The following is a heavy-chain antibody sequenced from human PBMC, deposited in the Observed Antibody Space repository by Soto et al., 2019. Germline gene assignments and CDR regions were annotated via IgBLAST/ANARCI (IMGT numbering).Heavy chain of an antibody. V-gene: IGHV4-30-4*01. CDR3: ARAFDILTRYYFDY. J-gene: IGHJ4*02. CDR2: IYYSGST. D-gene: IGHD3-9*01. Sequence: TLSLPFTVSGGSISSGDYYWSCIRQPPGKGLEWIGYIYYSGSTYYNPSLKSRVTISVDTSKNQFSLKLSSVTAADTAVYYCARAFDILTRYYFDYWGQGTLVTVSS. CDR1: GGSISSGDYY.